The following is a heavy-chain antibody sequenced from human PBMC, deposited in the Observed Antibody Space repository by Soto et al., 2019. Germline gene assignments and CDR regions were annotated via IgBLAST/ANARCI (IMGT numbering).Heavy chain of an antibody. J-gene: IGHJ5*02. D-gene: IGHD4-17*01. CDR1: GFSLKTSGVG. CDR3: AHYGDYNWFDP. Sequence: QITLKESGPTMVNPTQTLTLTCTFSGFSLKTSGVGVGWIRQPPGKALEWLAVIYGDDDKSYSPSLKSRLTITKDTSKNQVVLTMAHMDPVDTATYFCAHYGDYNWFDPWGQGTLVTVSS. CDR2: IYGDDDK. V-gene: IGHV2-5*02.